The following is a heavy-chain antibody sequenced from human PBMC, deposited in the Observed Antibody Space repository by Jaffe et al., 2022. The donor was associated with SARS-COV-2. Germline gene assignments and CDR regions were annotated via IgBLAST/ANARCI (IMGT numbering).Heavy chain of an antibody. CDR1: GFTFSDYY. J-gene: IGHJ4*02. Sequence: QVQLMESGGGLVRPGGSLRLSCAASGFTFSDYYMTWIRQAPGKGLEWVSYISSGGTTMKYADSVKGRFTISRDNARNSLYLQMSSLRAEDTALYYCVRKGRKKETGGISAGGVSGPLLDYWGRGTLVTVSS. V-gene: IGHV3-11*01. CDR2: ISSGGTTM. CDR3: VRKGRKKETGGISAGGVSGPLLDY. D-gene: IGHD2-15*01.